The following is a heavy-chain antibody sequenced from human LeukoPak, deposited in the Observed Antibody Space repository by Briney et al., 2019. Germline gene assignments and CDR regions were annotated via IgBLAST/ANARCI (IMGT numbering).Heavy chain of an antibody. CDR2: IYYSGST. Sequence: SETLSLTCTVSGVSISSSSYYWGWIRQPPGKGLEWIGSIYYSGSTYYNPSLKSRVTISVDTSKNQFSLKLSSVTAADTAVYYCASRYYYDSSGYYPDAFDIWGQGTMVTVSS. CDR3: ASRYYYDSSGYYPDAFDI. D-gene: IGHD3-22*01. V-gene: IGHV4-39*01. CDR1: GVSISSSSYY. J-gene: IGHJ3*02.